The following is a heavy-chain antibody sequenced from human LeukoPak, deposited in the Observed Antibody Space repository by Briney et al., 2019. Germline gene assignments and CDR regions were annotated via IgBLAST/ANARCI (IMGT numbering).Heavy chain of an antibody. J-gene: IGHJ4*02. V-gene: IGHV3-21*01. D-gene: IGHD6-6*01. CDR3: ARDRYSSSSGLIAY. Sequence: GGSLRLSCEASGFTFNTYSMNWARQAPGKGLEWVSSISSSSSYIYYADSVKGRFTISRDNAKNSLYLQMNSLRAEDTAVYYCARDRYSSSSGLIAYWGQGTLVTVSS. CDR2: ISSSSSYI. CDR1: GFTFNTYS.